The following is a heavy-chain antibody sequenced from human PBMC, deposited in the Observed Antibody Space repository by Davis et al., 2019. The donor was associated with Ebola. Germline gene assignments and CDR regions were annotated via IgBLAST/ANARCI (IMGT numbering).Heavy chain of an antibody. D-gene: IGHD4-17*01. Sequence: SETLSLTCTVSGGSISSYYWSWIRQPPGKGLEWMGEINHSGSTNYNPSLKSRVTISVDTPKNQFSLKLSSVTAADTAVYYCARGNYGDYIVLSYYNMDVWGQGTTVTVSS. CDR2: INHSGST. CDR3: ARGNYGDYIVLSYYNMDV. V-gene: IGHV4-34*01. J-gene: IGHJ6*02. CDR1: GGSISSYY.